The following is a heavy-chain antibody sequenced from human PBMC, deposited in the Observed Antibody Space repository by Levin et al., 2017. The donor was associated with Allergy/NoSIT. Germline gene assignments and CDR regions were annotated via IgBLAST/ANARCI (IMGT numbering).Heavy chain of an antibody. CDR2: MNPNSGNT. J-gene: IGHJ6*02. CDR3: ARVSYGDYQYYYYYGMDV. V-gene: IGHV1-8*01. D-gene: IGHD4-17*01. Sequence: VASVKVSCKASGYTFTSYDINWVRQATGQGLEWMGWMNPNSGNTGYAQKFQGRVTMTRNTSISTAYMELSSLRSEDTAVYYCARVSYGDYQYYYYYGMDVWGQGTTVTVSS. CDR1: GYTFTSYD.